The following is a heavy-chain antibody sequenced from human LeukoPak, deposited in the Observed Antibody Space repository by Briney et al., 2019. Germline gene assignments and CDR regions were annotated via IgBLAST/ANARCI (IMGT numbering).Heavy chain of an antibody. CDR2: INHSGST. J-gene: IGHJ6*03. CDR3: ARCRNQLSSMYYYYYMDV. CDR1: GGSFSGYY. Sequence: SETLSLTCAVYGGSFSGYYWSWIRQPPGKGLEWIGEINHSGSTNYNPSLKSRVTISVDTSKNQFSLKLSSVTAADTAVYYCARCRNQLSSMYYYYYMDVWGKGTTVTLSS. V-gene: IGHV4-34*01. D-gene: IGHD2-2*01.